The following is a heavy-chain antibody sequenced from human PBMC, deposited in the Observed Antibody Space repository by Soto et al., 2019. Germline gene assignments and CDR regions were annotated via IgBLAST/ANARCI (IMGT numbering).Heavy chain of an antibody. CDR2: IFHGGNT. J-gene: IGHJ3*01. V-gene: IGHV4-38-2*01. CDR3: ARARWYDAFDV. Sequence: SETLSLTFAVSGFFTSSGNYWGWIRKPPGKGLEWIGSIFHGGNTYYNPSLKSRVTISVDMSKNQFSLKLNSVTAADTAVYYCARARWYDAFDVWGQGTVVTVSS. CDR1: GFFTSSGNY. D-gene: IGHD2-15*01.